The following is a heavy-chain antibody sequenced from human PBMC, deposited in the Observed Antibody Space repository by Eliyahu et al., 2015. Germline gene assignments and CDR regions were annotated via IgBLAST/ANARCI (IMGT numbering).Heavy chain of an antibody. D-gene: IGHD1-26*01. V-gene: IGHV1-46*01. Sequence: QVQLVQSGAEVKKPGASVKVSCKXSGYXFXSYYMHWXRQXPGQGLEWMGIINPSGGSTSYAQKFQGRVTMTRDTSTSTVYMELSSLRSEDTAVYYCARALYSGSYGDFDYWGQGTLVTVSS. CDR2: INPSGGST. CDR3: ARALYSGSYGDFDY. J-gene: IGHJ4*02. CDR1: GYXFXSYY.